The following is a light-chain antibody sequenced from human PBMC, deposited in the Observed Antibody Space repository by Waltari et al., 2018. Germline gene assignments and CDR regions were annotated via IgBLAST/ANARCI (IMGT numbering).Light chain of an antibody. CDR2: GGS. V-gene: IGKV2-40*01. CDR3: VQAIAYPLT. CDR1: QSLLHSNGNTY. J-gene: IGKJ4*01. Sequence: DIAMTQTPLSLPITPGEPASIPCRSSQSLLHSNGNTYLHWYRQKPGQSPQLLIYGGSDRASGVPDRISGSGSGTDFTLKISKVEAEDAGVYYCVQAIAYPLTFGGGTKVEIK.